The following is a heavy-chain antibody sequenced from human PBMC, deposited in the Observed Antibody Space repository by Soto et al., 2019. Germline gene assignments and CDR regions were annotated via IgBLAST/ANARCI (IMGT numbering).Heavy chain of an antibody. J-gene: IGHJ4*02. CDR1: GYTFTSYG. V-gene: IGHV1-18*01. CDR3: ARAPYDSSGYYEGYFDY. Sequence: ASVKVSCKASGYTFTSYGISWVRQAPGQGLEWMGWISAYNGNTNYAQKLQGRVTMTTDTSTSTAYMELRSLRSDDTAVYYCARAPYDSSGYYEGYFDYWGQGTLVTVSS. D-gene: IGHD3-22*01. CDR2: ISAYNGNT.